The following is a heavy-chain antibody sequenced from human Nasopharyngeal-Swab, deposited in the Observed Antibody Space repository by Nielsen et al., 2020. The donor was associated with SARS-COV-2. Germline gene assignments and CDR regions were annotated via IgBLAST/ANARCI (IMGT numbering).Heavy chain of an antibody. D-gene: IGHD6-19*01. Sequence: SVKVSCKASGYTLSTYAMYWVRQAPGQRPEFMGWINAGKGNTYYSQKFQGRVRISRDTFANTVYMELNRLRSEDTAVYYCARVPAVAASRIDYWGQGTLVTVSS. CDR2: INAGKGNT. CDR1: GYTLSTYA. V-gene: IGHV1-3*01. J-gene: IGHJ4*02. CDR3: ARVPAVAASRIDY.